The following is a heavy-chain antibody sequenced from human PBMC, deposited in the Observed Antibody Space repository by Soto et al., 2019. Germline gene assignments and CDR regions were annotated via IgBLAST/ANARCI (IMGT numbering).Heavy chain of an antibody. Sequence: GGSLRLSCAASGFTFSSYAMHWVRQAPGKGLEWVAVISYDGSNKYYADSVKGRFTISRDNSKNTLYLQMNSLRAEDTAVYYCARDDGGDSSSWFSSYYYYYYGMDVWGQGTTVTVSS. D-gene: IGHD6-13*01. CDR2: ISYDGSNK. CDR3: ARDDGGDSSSWFSSYYYYYYGMDV. J-gene: IGHJ6*02. V-gene: IGHV3-30-3*01. CDR1: GFTFSSYA.